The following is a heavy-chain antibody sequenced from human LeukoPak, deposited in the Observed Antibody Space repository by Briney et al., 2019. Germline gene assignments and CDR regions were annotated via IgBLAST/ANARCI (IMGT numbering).Heavy chain of an antibody. CDR3: ARDQAVVTAILNYYYYMDV. J-gene: IGHJ6*03. CDR2: ISSSSSYI. Sequence: GGSLRLSCAASGFTFSSYSMNWVRQAPGKGLEWVSSISSSSSYIYYADSVKGRFTISRDNAKNSLYLQMNSLRAEDTAVYYCARDQAVVTAILNYYYYMDVWGKGTTVTISS. CDR1: GFTFSSYS. D-gene: IGHD2-21*02. V-gene: IGHV3-21*01.